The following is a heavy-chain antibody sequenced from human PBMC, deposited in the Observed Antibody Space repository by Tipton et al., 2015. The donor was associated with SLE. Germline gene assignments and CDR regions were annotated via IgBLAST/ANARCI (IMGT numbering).Heavy chain of an antibody. D-gene: IGHD6-6*01. V-gene: IGHV1-3*01. CDR1: GYTFTSYA. CDR2: INAGNGNT. Sequence: QSGPEVKKPGASVKVSCKASGYTFTSYAMHWVRQAPGQRLEWMGWINAGNGNTKYSQKFQGRVTITRDTSASTAFLELSSLRSEDTAVYYCAREQLVEGNFYGMDVWGQGTTVTVSS. CDR3: AREQLVEGNFYGMDV. J-gene: IGHJ6*02.